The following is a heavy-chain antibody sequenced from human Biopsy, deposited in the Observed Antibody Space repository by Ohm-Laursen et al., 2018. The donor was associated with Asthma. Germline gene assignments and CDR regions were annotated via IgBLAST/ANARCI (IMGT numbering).Heavy chain of an antibody. J-gene: IGHJ4*02. V-gene: IGHV4-39*01. D-gene: IGHD3-22*01. CDR3: VRHQYSSSWSTFDY. Sequence: SQTLSLTCTVSGGSITSSSYYWGWIRQPPGKGMEWIGSMYHSGSPYYHPSLKSRATISVHTSKNQLSLKMSSVTAADTAVYFCVRHQYSSSWSTFDYWGQGALVTVSS. CDR2: MYHSGSP. CDR1: GGSITSSSYY.